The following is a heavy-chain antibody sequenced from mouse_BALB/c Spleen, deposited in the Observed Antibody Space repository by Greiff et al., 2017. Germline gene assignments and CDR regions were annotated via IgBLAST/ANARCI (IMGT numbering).Heavy chain of an antibody. D-gene: IGHD1-1*01. Sequence: EVQLVESGGGLVKPGGSLKLSCAASGFTFSSYAMSWVRQTPEKRLEWVASISSGGSTYYPDSVKGRFTISRDNARNILYLQMSSLRSEDTAMYYCARERYNYAMDYGGQGTSVTVSS. CDR1: GFTFSSYA. J-gene: IGHJ4*01. CDR2: ISSGGST. CDR3: ARERYNYAMDY. V-gene: IGHV5-6-5*01.